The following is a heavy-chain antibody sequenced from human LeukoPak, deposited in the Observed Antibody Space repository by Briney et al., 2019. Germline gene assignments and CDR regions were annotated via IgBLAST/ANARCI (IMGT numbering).Heavy chain of an antibody. V-gene: IGHV3-48*03. CDR1: GFTFSRYE. J-gene: IGHJ4*02. Sequence: GGSLRLSCAASGFTFSRYEMNWVRQTPGQGLEWVSYISDSGSTTYYADSVKGRFTISRDNSKNTLYLEMNSLRAEDTAVYYCSNWVEGARPSLDYWGQGALVTVSS. D-gene: IGHD6-6*01. CDR3: SNWVEGARPSLDY. CDR2: ISDSGSTT.